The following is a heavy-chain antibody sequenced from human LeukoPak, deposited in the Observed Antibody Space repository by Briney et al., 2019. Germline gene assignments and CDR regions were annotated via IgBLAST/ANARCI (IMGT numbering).Heavy chain of an antibody. D-gene: IGHD3-3*01. CDR2: IYYSGST. CDR1: GGSISSYY. CDR3: ARAFGVSINGGWFDP. V-gene: IGHV4-59*08. J-gene: IGHJ5*02. Sequence: SSETLSLTFTVSGGSISSYYWSWIRQPPGKGLEWIGYIYYSGSTYYDPSLKSRVKISVDTSKNQFSLRLSSVTAADTAMYYCARAFGVSINGGWFDPWGQGTLVTVSS.